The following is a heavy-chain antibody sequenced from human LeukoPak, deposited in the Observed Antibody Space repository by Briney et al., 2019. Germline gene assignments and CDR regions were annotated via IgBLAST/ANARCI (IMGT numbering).Heavy chain of an antibody. J-gene: IGHJ3*02. CDR1: GGSISNYH. CDR3: AGRLWRRDGYNLSAFDI. D-gene: IGHD5-24*01. Sequence: SETLSLTCTVSGGSISNYHWSWIRQPPGKGLEWIGYIYSSGSTNYHPSLKSRVTMSVDTSKKQFSLKLTSVTAADTAVYYCAGRLWRRDGYNLSAFDIWGQGTMVTVSS. CDR2: IYSSGST. V-gene: IGHV4-59*01.